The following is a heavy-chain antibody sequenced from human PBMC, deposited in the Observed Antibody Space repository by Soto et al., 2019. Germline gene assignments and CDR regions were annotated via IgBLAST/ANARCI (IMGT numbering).Heavy chain of an antibody. CDR1: GGSISSYY. Sequence: LEILSLTCTVSGGSISSYYLSWIRQPPGKGLEWIGYIYYSGSTNYNPSLKSRVTISVDTSKNQFSLKLSSVTAADTAVYYCARKDGDYGAVDYWGQGTLVTVSS. CDR2: IYYSGST. CDR3: ARKDGDYGAVDY. D-gene: IGHD4-17*01. V-gene: IGHV4-59*01. J-gene: IGHJ4*02.